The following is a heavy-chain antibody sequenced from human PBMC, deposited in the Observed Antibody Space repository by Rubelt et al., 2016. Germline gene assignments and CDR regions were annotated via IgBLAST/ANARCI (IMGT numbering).Heavy chain of an antibody. CDR2: INHSGST. Sequence: QVQLQESGPGLVKPSETLSLTCAVYGGSFSGYYWSWIRQPPGKGLEWIGEINHSGSTNYNPSLKSRVTISVDTSKNQFSLKLSSVTAADTAVYYWARVPPWELRVVDYWGQGTLVTVSS. V-gene: IGHV4-34*01. CDR1: GGSFSGYY. CDR3: ARVPPWELRVVDY. J-gene: IGHJ4*02. D-gene: IGHD1-26*01.